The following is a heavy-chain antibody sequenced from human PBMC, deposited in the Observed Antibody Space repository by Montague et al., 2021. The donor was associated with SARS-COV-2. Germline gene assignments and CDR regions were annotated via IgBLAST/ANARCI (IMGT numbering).Heavy chain of an antibody. V-gene: IGHV3-30*09. CDR1: GFTFSSYA. J-gene: IGHJ4*02. Sequence: SLRLSCAASGFTFSSYAMHWVRQAPGKGLEWVAVISYDGINKYYADSVKGRFAISRDNSKNTLYLQMNSRRAEDTAVYYCVRASLIKARIAVAGTTVYWGQGTLVTISS. D-gene: IGHD6-19*01. CDR2: ISYDGINK. CDR3: VRASLIKARIAVAGTTVY.